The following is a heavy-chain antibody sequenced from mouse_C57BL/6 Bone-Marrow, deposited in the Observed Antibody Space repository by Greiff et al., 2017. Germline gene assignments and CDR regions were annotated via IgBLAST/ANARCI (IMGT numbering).Heavy chain of an antibody. J-gene: IGHJ1*03. CDR3: TMITRYFDV. Sequence: QVQLKQSGAELVRPGASVTLSCKASGYIFTDYEMHWVKQTPVHGLEWIGAIDPETGGTAYNQKFKGKAILTADKSSSTAYMELRSLTSEDSAVYYFTMITRYFDVWGTGTTVTVSS. CDR1: GYIFTDYE. CDR2: IDPETGGT. D-gene: IGHD2-4*01. V-gene: IGHV1-15*01.